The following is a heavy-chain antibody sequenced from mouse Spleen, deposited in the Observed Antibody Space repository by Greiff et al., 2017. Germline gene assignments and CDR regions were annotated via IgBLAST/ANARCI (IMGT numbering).Heavy chain of an antibody. V-gene: IGHV14-4*01. D-gene: IGHD1-1*01. Sequence: EVQLQQSGAELVRPGASVKLSCTASGFNIKDDYMHWVKQRPEQGLEWIGWIDPENGDTEYASKFQGKATITADTSSNTAYLQLSSLTSEDTAVYYCTTRHYYGSSYDWYFDVWGAGTTVTVSS. CDR3: TTRHYYGSSYDWYFDV. CDR2: IDPENGDT. J-gene: IGHJ1*01. CDR1: GFNIKDDY.